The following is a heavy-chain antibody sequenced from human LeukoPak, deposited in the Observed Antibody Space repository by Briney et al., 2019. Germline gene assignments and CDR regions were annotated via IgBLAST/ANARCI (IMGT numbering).Heavy chain of an antibody. D-gene: IGHD5-18*01. CDR3: ARSRGYSYGTTFLDY. J-gene: IGHJ4*02. V-gene: IGHV4-59*08. CDR2: IYYSGSI. Sequence: SETLSLTCTGSGGSINRYYWSWIGQPPGKGVEGVGYIYYSGSINYNPSLKSRVTISVDTSKNQFSLKLSSVTAADTAVYYCARSRGYSYGTTFLDYWGQRTLVTVSS. CDR1: GGSINRYY.